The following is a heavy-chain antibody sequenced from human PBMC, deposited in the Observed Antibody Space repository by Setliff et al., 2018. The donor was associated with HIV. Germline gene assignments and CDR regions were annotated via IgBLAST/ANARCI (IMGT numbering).Heavy chain of an antibody. CDR1: GFTLSDHW. V-gene: IGHV3-74*01. Sequence: GGSLRLSCAASGFTLSDHWMHWVRQVPGKGLVWVSRTNNDGSITNYADFVKGRFTISRDNSKNTLYLQMNSLTAEDTAVYYCARENYYVTEYWGQGTLVTVSS. J-gene: IGHJ4*02. D-gene: IGHD3-10*02. CDR2: TNNDGSIT. CDR3: ARENYYVTEY.